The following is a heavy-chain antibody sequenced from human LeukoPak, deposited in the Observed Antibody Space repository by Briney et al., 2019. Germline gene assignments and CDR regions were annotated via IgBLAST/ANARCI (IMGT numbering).Heavy chain of an antibody. CDR1: GFTFSSYG. V-gene: IGHV3-7*01. D-gene: IGHD6-19*01. J-gene: IGHJ4*02. Sequence: PGRSLRLSCAASGFTFSSYGMHWVRQAPGKGLEWVANIKQDGSEKYYVDSVKGRFTISRDNAKNSLYLQMNSLRAEDTAVYYCARGRSSGWYVPARYWSYYFDYWGQGTLVTVSS. CDR2: IKQDGSEK. CDR3: ARGRSSGWYVPARYWSYYFDY.